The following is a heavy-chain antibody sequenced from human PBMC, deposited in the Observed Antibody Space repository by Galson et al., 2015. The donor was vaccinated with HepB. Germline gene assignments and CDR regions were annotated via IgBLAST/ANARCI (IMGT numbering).Heavy chain of an antibody. CDR2: ISGGGDGT. V-gene: IGHV3-23*01. CDR3: AKYSGTYFDY. Sequence: SLRLSCAVSGFRFSSHAMTWVRQAPGKGLEWVSHISGGGDGTNYADSVKGRFTISRDNSKNTLYLQMNSLRGEDTAVYYCAKYSGTYFDYWGQGTLVTVPS. CDR1: GFRFSSHA. D-gene: IGHD1-26*01. J-gene: IGHJ4*02.